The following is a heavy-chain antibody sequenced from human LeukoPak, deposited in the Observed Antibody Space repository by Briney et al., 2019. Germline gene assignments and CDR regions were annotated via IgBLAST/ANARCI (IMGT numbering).Heavy chain of an antibody. CDR2: IRSKACGGTT. V-gene: IGHV3-49*04. CDR3: TRVRWLENYFDY. D-gene: IGHD5-12*01. J-gene: IGHJ4*02. CDR1: GFTFGDYA. Sequence: GGSLRLSCTASGFTFGDYAMSWVRQAPGKGLEWVGFIRSKACGGTTEYAASVKGRFTISRDDSKSIAYLQMNSLKTEDTAVYYCTRVRWLENYFDYWGQGTLVTVSS.